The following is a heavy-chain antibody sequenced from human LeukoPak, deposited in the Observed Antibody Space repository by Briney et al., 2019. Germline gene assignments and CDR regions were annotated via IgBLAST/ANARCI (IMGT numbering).Heavy chain of an antibody. J-gene: IGHJ4*02. CDR1: GFTFSSYW. CDR2: IRQDGSEK. CDR3: ARDLYTPSTVVVPAGVDY. D-gene: IGHD2-2*01. V-gene: IGHV3-7*01. Sequence: GGSLRLSCAASGFTFSSYWMSWVRQAPGKGLQWVANIRQDGSEKYYVDSVKGRFTISRDNAKNSLYLQMNSLRAEDTAVYYCARDLYTPSTVVVPAGVDYWGQGTLVTVSS.